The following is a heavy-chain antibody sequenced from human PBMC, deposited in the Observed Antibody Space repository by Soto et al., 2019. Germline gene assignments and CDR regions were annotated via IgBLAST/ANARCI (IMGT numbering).Heavy chain of an antibody. Sequence: QVQLVESGGGGVQPGRPPGLSCGASGFTFSSYGMHWFRQAPGKGREWVAVIWYDGSNKYYADSVKGRFTISRDNSKNTLYLQMNSLRAEDTAVYYCARDMRRGRQYVAAAGYLDCWGQGTLVTVSS. V-gene: IGHV3-33*01. D-gene: IGHD6-13*01. J-gene: IGHJ4*02. CDR1: GFTFSSYG. CDR3: ARDMRRGRQYVAAAGYLDC. CDR2: IWYDGSNK.